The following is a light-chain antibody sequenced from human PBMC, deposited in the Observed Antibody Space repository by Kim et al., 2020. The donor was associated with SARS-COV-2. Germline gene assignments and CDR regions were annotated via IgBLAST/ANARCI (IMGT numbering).Light chain of an antibody. V-gene: IGKV1-39*01. CDR3: QQTYIIPLT. CDR1: QNVNRY. J-gene: IGKJ4*01. CDR2: GAS. Sequence: DTQMTQSPSSLSASVGDRVTITCRSSQNVNRYVNWYQQKPGRAPKLLIYGASNLQSGVPPRFSGSGSGTDFTLTINSLQPEDFAAYYCQQTYIIPLTFGGGTKVDIK.